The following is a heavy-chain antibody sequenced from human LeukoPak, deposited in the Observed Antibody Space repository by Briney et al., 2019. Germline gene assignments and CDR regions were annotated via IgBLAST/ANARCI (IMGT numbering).Heavy chain of an antibody. CDR3: ARQSYYYDSSGYYGPLGY. CDR1: GGSFSGYY. J-gene: IGHJ4*02. Sequence: SETLSLTCAVYGGSFSGYYWSWIRQPPGKGLEWIGEIYHSGSTNYNPSLKSRVTISVDKSKNQFSLKLSSVTAADTAVYYCARQSYYYDSSGYYGPLGYWGQGTLVTVSS. D-gene: IGHD3-22*01. CDR2: IYHSGST. V-gene: IGHV4-34*01.